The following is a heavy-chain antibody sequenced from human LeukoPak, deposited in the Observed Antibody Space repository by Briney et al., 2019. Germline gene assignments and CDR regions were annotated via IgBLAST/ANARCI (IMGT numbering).Heavy chain of an antibody. D-gene: IGHD2-15*01. V-gene: IGHV3-48*01. CDR3: ERDLESCRWAEKYFDS. J-gene: IGHJ4*02. Sequence: GGSLRLSCAASGFTFSSYSMNWVRQAPGKGLEWVWYISSSSSTIYYADSVNGPFTNSRDNGKNSLYLQTNSLRREGLAVSYCERDLESCRWAEKYFDSWGQGTLGSVSS. CDR2: ISSSSSTI. CDR1: GFTFSSYS.